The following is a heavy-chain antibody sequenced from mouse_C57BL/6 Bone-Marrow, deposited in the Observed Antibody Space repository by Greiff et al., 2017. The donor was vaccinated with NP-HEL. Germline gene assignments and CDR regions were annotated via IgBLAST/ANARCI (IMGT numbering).Heavy chain of an antibody. J-gene: IGHJ1*03. Sequence: EVNVVESGGGLVQPGGSLKLSCAASGFTFSDYGMAWVRQAPRKGPEWVAFISNLAYSIYYADTVTGRFTISRENAKNTLYLEMSSLRSEDTAMYYCARRGYFDVWGTGTTVTVSS. CDR3: ARRGYFDV. V-gene: IGHV5-15*04. CDR2: ISNLAYSI. CDR1: GFTFSDYG.